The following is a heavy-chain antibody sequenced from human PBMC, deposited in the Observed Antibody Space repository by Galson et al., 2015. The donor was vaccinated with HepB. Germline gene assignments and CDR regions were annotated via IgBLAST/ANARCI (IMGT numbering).Heavy chain of an antibody. D-gene: IGHD6-13*01. CDR3: ARGSAAGTWGYGMDV. V-gene: IGHV3-7*01. CDR2: IKEDGSEE. J-gene: IGHJ6*02. Sequence: SLRLSCAGSGFSFSDYWINWVRQAPGKGLEWVANIKEDGSEENYVDSVRGRFTISRDNPKNTVYLQMSSLRPEETAVYYCARGSAAGTWGYGMDVWGQGTTVSVSS. CDR1: GFSFSDYW.